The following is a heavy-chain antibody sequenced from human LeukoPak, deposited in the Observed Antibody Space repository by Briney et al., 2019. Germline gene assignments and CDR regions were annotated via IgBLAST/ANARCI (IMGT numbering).Heavy chain of an antibody. CDR2: MNPDSGNT. V-gene: IGHV1-8*03. CDR1: AYSFSTYD. D-gene: IGHD3-10*01. Sequence: ASVKVSCKASAYSFSTYDINWVRQATGQGLEWMGWMNPDSGNTGYAQKFQGRVTITRNTSISTAYMELSSLKSDDTAVYYCARLGSAVDIWGQGTMVTVSS. J-gene: IGHJ3*02. CDR3: ARLGSAVDI.